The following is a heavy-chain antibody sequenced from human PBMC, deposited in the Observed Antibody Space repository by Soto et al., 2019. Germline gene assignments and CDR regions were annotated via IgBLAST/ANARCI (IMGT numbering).Heavy chain of an antibody. CDR1: SGSITRSNW. CDR3: ARDDRSAFDI. Sequence: SQTRSHTCAVASGSITRSNWWSWVRQPPGKGLEWIGEIYHSGSTNYNPSLKSRVTISVDKSKNQFSLKLSSVTAADTAMYYCARDDRSAFDIWGQGTMVTVSS. V-gene: IGHV4-4*02. J-gene: IGHJ3*02. CDR2: IYHSGST.